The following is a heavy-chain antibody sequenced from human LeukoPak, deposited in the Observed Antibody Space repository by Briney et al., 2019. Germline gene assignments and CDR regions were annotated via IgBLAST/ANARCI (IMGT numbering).Heavy chain of an antibody. CDR1: GFTFSSYA. V-gene: IGHV3-30-3*01. CDR3: ARDWGCDY. J-gene: IGHJ4*02. D-gene: IGHD3-16*01. Sequence: PGGSLRLSCAASGFTFSSYAIHWVRQAPGKGLEWVAVISYDGSRKYYADSVKGRFIISRDNSWDKVYLQMNSLGAEDTSIYYCARDWGCDYWGQGTLVTVSS. CDR2: ISYDGSRK.